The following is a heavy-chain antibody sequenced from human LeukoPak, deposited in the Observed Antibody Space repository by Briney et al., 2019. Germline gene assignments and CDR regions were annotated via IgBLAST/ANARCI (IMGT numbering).Heavy chain of an antibody. CDR3: ARDKGGSYGVFDY. Sequence: GGSLRLSCAASGFTFSSYAMHWVRQAPGKGLEWVAVMSIDGNNKYYADSVKGRFTISRDNSKNTLYLQMNSLRAEDTAVYYCARDKGGSYGVFDYWGQGTLVTISS. D-gene: IGHD1-26*01. CDR2: MSIDGNNK. V-gene: IGHV3-30*04. CDR1: GFTFSSYA. J-gene: IGHJ4*02.